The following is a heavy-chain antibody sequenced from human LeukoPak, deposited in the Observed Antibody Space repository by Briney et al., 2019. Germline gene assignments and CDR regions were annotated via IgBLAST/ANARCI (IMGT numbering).Heavy chain of an antibody. CDR2: ISADGGSA. V-gene: IGHV3-43*02. CDR1: GLNFGESA. Sequence: PGGSLRLSCVASGLNFGESAMHWVRQAPGKGLEWVSPISADGGSAFSADSVKGRFSISRDNSKNSLYLQMDSLRSEDTAMYYCAKESGKFDYWGQGTLVVVSS. J-gene: IGHJ4*02. CDR3: AKESGKFDY.